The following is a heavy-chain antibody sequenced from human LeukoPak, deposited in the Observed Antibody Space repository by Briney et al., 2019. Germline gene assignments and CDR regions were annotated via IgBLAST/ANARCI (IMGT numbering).Heavy chain of an antibody. V-gene: IGHV3-23*01. CDR3: AKDLTQQLVNVGYC. J-gene: IGHJ4*02. Sequence: GGSLRLSCTVSGFTVSSNSMSWVRQAPGKGLEWVSAISGSGGSTYYADSVKGRFTISRDNSKNTLYLQMNSLRAEDTAVYYCAKDLTQQLVNVGYCWGQGTLVTVSS. CDR2: ISGSGGST. CDR1: GFTVSSNS. D-gene: IGHD6-13*01.